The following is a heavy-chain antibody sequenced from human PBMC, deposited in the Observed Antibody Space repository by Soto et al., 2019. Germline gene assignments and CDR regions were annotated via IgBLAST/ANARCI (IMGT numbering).Heavy chain of an antibody. J-gene: IGHJ6*02. CDR2: IWYDGSNK. Sequence: GGSLRLSCAASSFTFSSYGMHWVRQAPGKGLEWVAVIWYDGSNKYYADSVKGRFTISRDNSKNTLYLQMNSLRAEDTAVYYCARWKGAYYYYGMDVWGQGTTVTVSS. D-gene: IGHD1-26*01. V-gene: IGHV3-33*08. CDR1: SFTFSSYG. CDR3: ARWKGAYYYYGMDV.